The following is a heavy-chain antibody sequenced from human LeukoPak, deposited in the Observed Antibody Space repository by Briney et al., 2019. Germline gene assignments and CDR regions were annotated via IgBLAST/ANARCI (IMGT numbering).Heavy chain of an antibody. D-gene: IGHD4-17*01. Sequence: GGSLRLSCAASGFAFSSYSMNWLRQAPGKGLEWVSYISGSGYTIYYADSVKGRFTISRDNAKNSLFLQMSSLRDEDTAMYYCAREARNDYGEYDYWGQGTQVTVSA. CDR2: ISGSGYTI. CDR3: AREARNDYGEYDY. CDR1: GFAFSSYS. J-gene: IGHJ4*02. V-gene: IGHV3-48*02.